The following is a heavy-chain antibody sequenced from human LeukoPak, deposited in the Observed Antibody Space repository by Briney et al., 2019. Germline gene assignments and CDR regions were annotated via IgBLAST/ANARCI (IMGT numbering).Heavy chain of an antibody. J-gene: IGHJ6*03. Sequence: SETLSLTCTVSGGSISSYYWSWIRQPAGKGLEWIGRTYTSGSTNYNPSLKSRVTISVDTSKNQFSLKLSSVTAADTAVYYCARDTYDSSGYQPYYYYYMDVWGKGTTVTISS. CDR3: ARDTYDSSGYQPYYYYYMDV. CDR1: GGSISSYY. D-gene: IGHD3-22*01. V-gene: IGHV4-4*07. CDR2: TYTSGST.